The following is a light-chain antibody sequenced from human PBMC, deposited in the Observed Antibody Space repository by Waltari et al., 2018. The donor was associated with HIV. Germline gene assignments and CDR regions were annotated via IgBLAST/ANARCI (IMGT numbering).Light chain of an antibody. Sequence: EIVLTQSPGTLSLSPGERATLSCRASQSVILSYLAWYQQKPGQAPRLLIYGASSRATGIPDRFSGSGSGADFTLSISRLEPEDFAVYYCQQYGRSAFTFGPGTKVDIK. CDR3: QQYGRSAFT. CDR2: GAS. CDR1: QSVILSY. J-gene: IGKJ3*01. V-gene: IGKV3-20*01.